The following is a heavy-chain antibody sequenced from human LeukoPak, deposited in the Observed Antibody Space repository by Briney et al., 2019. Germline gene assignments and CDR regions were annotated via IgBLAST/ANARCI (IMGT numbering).Heavy chain of an antibody. V-gene: IGHV3-30*04. CDR3: AKDLGLGSSSWPTEFDY. D-gene: IGHD6-13*01. J-gene: IGHJ4*02. CDR1: GFTFSSYA. Sequence: PGGSLRLSCAASGFTFSSYAMHWVRQAPGKGLEWVAVISYDGSNKYYADSVKGRFTISRDNSKNTLYLQMNSLRAEDTAVYYCAKDLGLGSSSWPTEFDYWGQGTLVTVSS. CDR2: ISYDGSNK.